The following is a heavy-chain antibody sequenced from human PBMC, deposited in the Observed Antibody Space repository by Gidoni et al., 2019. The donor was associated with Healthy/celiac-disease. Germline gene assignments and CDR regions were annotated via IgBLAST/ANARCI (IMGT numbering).Heavy chain of an antibody. CDR1: GFSLSNARMG. CDR3: SRLTYYYDSSGYYPDY. D-gene: IGHD3-22*01. Sequence: VTFKESGPVLVKPTETLTLACTVSGFSLSNARMGVSWIRQPPGKALEWLAHIFSNDEKSYSTSLKSRLTISKDTSKSQVVLTMTNMDPVDTATYYCSRLTYYYDSSGYYPDYWGQGTLVTVSS. J-gene: IGHJ4*02. CDR2: IFSNDEK. V-gene: IGHV2-26*01.